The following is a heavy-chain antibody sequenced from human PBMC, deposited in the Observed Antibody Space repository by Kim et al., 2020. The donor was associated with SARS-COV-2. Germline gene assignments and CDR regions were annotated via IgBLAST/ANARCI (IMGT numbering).Heavy chain of an antibody. J-gene: IGHJ5*02. CDR1: GYSFTSYW. Sequence: GESLKISCKGSGYSFTSYWISWVRQMPGKGLEWMGRIDPSDSYTNYSPSFQGHVTISADKSISTAYLQWSSLKASDTAMYYCARRALGHYGDYLWFDPWGQGTLVTVSS. V-gene: IGHV5-10-1*01. CDR3: ARRALGHYGDYLWFDP. CDR2: IDPSDSYT. D-gene: IGHD4-17*01.